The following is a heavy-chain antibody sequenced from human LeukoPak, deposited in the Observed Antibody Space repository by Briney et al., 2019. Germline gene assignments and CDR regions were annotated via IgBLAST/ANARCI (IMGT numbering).Heavy chain of an antibody. CDR2: IYYSGST. D-gene: IGHD6-6*01. J-gene: IGHJ4*02. V-gene: IGHV4-59*13. CDR1: GGSISSYY. CDR3: ARVGAAARLDY. Sequence: SETLSLTCTVSGGSISSYYWSWIRQPPGKGLEWIGYIYYSGSTNYNPSLKSRVTISVDTSKNQFSLKLSSVTAADTAVYYCARVGAAARLDYWGQGTVVTVSS.